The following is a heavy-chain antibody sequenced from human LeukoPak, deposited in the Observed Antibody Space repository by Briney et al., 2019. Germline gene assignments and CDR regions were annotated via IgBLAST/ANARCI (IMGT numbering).Heavy chain of an antibody. CDR3: ARWKTYYYDSSGYPFDY. D-gene: IGHD3-22*01. J-gene: IGHJ4*02. Sequence: SETLSLTCTVSGGSISSSSYYWGWIRQPPGKGLEWIGSIYYSGSTYYNPSLKSRVTISVDTSKNQFSLKLSSVTAADTAVYYCARWKTYYYDSSGYPFDYWGQGTLVTVSS. CDR1: GGSISSSSYY. V-gene: IGHV4-39*07. CDR2: IYYSGST.